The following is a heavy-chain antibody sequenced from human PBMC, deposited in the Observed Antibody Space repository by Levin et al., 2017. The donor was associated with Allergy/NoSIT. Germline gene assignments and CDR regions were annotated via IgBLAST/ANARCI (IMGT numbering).Heavy chain of an antibody. CDR1: GFSLSTSGMR. CDR2: IDWDDDK. Sequence: GSGPTLVKPTQTLTLTCTFSGFSLSTSGMRVSWIRQPPGKALEWLARIDWDDDKFYSTSLKTRLTISKDTSKNQVVLTMTNMDPVDTATYYCARIRSGAEGFDYWGQVTLVTVSS. D-gene: IGHD2-15*01. V-gene: IGHV2-70*04. CDR3: ARIRSGAEGFDY. J-gene: IGHJ4*02.